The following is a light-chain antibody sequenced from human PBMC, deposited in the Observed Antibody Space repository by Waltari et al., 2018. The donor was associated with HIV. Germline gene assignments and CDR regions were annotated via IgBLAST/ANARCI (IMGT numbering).Light chain of an antibody. CDR1: SSNIRSNT. J-gene: IGLJ3*02. CDR3: AAWDDSLNGWV. V-gene: IGLV1-44*01. Sequence: QSVLTQPPSASGTPGQRVTISCSGSSSNIRSNTVSWYQQLPGTAPKLLIYSNAQRPSVVPDRFSGSKSGTSASLAISELQSEDEADYDCAAWDDSLNGWVFGGGTKLTVL. CDR2: SNA.